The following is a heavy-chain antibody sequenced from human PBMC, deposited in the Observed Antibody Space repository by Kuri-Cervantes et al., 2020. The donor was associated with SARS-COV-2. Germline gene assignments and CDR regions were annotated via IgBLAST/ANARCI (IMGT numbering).Heavy chain of an antibody. Sequence: ASVKVSCKASGYTFTGYYMHWVRQAPGQGLEWMGWINPNSGGTNYAQKFQGRVTMTRDTSISTAYMELSRLRSDDTAVYYCAGVFGYYDSSGYYDFDYWGQGTLVTVSS. V-gene: IGHV1-2*02. CDR1: GYTFTGYY. CDR2: INPNSGGT. CDR3: AGVFGYYDSSGYYDFDY. D-gene: IGHD3-22*01. J-gene: IGHJ4*02.